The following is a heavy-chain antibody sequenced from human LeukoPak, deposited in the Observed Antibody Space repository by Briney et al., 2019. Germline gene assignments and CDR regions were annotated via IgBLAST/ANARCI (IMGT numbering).Heavy chain of an antibody. CDR3: ARDCPNPNIAAAGTVPVLDY. Sequence: HSGGSLRLSCAASGFPFSTYGMHWVRQAPGKGLEWVAVIWYDGSKKYYADSVKGRFTISRDNSKNTLNLQMNSLRAEDTAVYYCARDCPNPNIAAAGTVPVLDYWGQGTLVTVSS. V-gene: IGHV3-33*01. CDR1: GFPFSTYG. D-gene: IGHD6-13*01. J-gene: IGHJ4*02. CDR2: IWYDGSKK.